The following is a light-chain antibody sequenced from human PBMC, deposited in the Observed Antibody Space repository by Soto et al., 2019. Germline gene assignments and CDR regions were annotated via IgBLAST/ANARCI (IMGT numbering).Light chain of an antibody. J-gene: IGLJ3*02. V-gene: IGLV2-14*01. Sequence: QSALTQPASVSGSPGQSITISCTGTTNDVGGYNYVSWYQQHPGKAPKLLIFEVTNRPSGVSDRFSGSKSGNTASLTVSGLQAEDEGDYYCSSYVRSSSSWVFGGGTKLAVL. CDR2: EVT. CDR1: TNDVGGYNY. CDR3: SSYVRSSSSWV.